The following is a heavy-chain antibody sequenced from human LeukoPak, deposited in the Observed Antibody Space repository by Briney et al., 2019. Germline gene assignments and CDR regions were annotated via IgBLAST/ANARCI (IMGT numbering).Heavy chain of an antibody. CDR2: ISGSGGNT. J-gene: IGHJ4*02. CDR3: AITIFGVVSPSDY. CDR1: GFTFSSYA. V-gene: IGHV3-23*01. D-gene: IGHD3-3*01. Sequence: GGSLRLSCAASGFTFSSYAMSWVRQAPGKGLEWVSVISGSGGNTYYADSVKGRFAISRDNSKNTLYLQLNSLRAKDTAVYYCAITIFGVVSPSDYWGQGTLVTVSS.